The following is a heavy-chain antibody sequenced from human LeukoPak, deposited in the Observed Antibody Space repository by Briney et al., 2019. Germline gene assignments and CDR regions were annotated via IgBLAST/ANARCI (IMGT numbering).Heavy chain of an antibody. J-gene: IGHJ3*02. CDR2: VDPEDGET. V-gene: IGHV1-69-2*01. CDR1: GYTFTDYY. Sequence: ASVKVSCKASGYTFTDYYIHWVRQAPGKGLEWMGLVDPEDGETIYAEKFQGRVTITADTSTDTAYMELSSLRSEDTAVYYCATGITIFGVVNAFDIWGQGTMVTVSS. CDR3: ATGITIFGVVNAFDI. D-gene: IGHD3-3*01.